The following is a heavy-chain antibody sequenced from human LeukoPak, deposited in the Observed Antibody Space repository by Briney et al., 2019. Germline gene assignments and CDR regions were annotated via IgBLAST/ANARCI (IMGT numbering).Heavy chain of an antibody. Sequence: QTSGTLSLTCDVSGDSISTPHWWSWVRQPPGKGLEWIGEIFHSGRVNYIPSLQSRVTISLDKSKNQISLEVNSVTAADTAVYYCARLNADYGYYGPHDAFDIWGQGTLVAVSS. D-gene: IGHD4-17*01. J-gene: IGHJ3*02. V-gene: IGHV4-4*02. CDR2: IFHSGRV. CDR3: ARLNADYGYYGPHDAFDI. CDR1: GDSISTPHW.